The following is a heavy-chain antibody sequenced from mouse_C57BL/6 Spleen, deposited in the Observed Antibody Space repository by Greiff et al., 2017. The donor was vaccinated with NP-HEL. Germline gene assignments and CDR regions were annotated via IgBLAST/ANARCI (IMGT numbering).Heavy chain of an antibody. V-gene: IGHV5-17*01. CDR2: ISSGSSTI. Sequence: EVKLMESGGGLVKPGGSLKLSCAASGFTFSDYGMHWVRQAPEKGLEWVAYISSGSSTIYYADTVKGRFTISRDNAKNTLFLQMTSLRSEDTAMYYCARVPEADWGQGTLVTVSA. J-gene: IGHJ3*01. CDR3: ARVPEAD. CDR1: GFTFSDYG.